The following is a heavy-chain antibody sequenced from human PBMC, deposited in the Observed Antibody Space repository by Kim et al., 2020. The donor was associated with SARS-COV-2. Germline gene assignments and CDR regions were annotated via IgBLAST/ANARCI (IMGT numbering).Heavy chain of an antibody. CDR1: GGSISSGGSY. D-gene: IGHD6-19*01. V-gene: IGHV4-31*03. J-gene: IGHJ5*02. CDR3: ARSNSSGWYTNSGPGWFNP. Sequence: SETLSLTCTVSGGSISSGGSYWSWLRQRPGKGLEWIAYIYDSASTYYNPSLKSRVTISEDTSKNQLSLRMNSVTAADTAVYYCARSNSSGWYTNSGPGWFNPWGRGTLVTVSS. CDR2: IYDSAST.